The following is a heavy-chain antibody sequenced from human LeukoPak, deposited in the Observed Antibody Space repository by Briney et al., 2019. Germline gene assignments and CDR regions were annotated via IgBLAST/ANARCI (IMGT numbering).Heavy chain of an antibody. CDR2: ISSSSAYI. V-gene: IGHV3-21*01. J-gene: IGHJ3*02. CDR3: ASLKIRRIGNAFDI. Sequence: GGSLRLSCAASGFTLATYSMNWVRQAPGRGLEWVSSISSSSAYIYYADSVKGRFTISRDNAKESLFLQMNSLRPEDTALYYCASLKIRRIGNAFDIWGQGTMVTVSS. D-gene: IGHD1-1*01. CDR1: GFTLATYS.